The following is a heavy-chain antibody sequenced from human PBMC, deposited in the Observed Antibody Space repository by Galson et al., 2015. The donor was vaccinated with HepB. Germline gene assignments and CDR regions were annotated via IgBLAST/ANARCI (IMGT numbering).Heavy chain of an antibody. J-gene: IGHJ4*02. CDR2: INSGSGDT. D-gene: IGHD6-19*01. V-gene: IGHV1-46*03. CDR1: GYTFTSYY. CDR3: TREVDGQEDY. Sequence: SVKVSCKASGYTFTSYYVHWVRQAPGQGLEWMGIINSGSGDTFYAQKFQGRVTVTRDTSSSTVYMELSSLTSEDTALYYCTREVDGQEDYWGQGTLVTVSS.